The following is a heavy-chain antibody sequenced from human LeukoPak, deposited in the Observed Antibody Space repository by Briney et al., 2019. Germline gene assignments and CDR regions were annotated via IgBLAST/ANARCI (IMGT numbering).Heavy chain of an antibody. CDR3: ARDPHYYDSSGYNYYFDY. J-gene: IGHJ4*02. CDR1: GFTFSSYW. D-gene: IGHD3-22*01. CDR2: IKQDGSEK. V-gene: IGHV3-7*01. Sequence: PGGSLRLSCAASGFTFSSYWMSWVRQAPGKGLEWVANIKQDGSEKYYVDSVKGRFTISRDNAKNSLYLQMNSLRAEDTAVYYCARDPHYYDSSGYNYYFDYWGQGTLVTVSS.